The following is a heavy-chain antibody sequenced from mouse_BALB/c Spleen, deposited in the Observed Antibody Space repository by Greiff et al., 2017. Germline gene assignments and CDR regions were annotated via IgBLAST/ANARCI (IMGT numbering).Heavy chain of an antibody. J-gene: IGHJ2*01. D-gene: IGHD2-10*02. V-gene: IGHV5-12-1*01. CDR3: AREYGNLDYFDY. Sequence: EVNLVESGGGLVKPGGSLKLSCAASGFAFSSYDMSWVRQTPEKRLEWVAYISSGGGSTYYPDTVKGRFTISRDNAKNTLYLQMSSLKSEDTAMYYCAREYGNLDYFDYWGQGTTLTVSS. CDR1: GFAFSSYD. CDR2: ISSGGGST.